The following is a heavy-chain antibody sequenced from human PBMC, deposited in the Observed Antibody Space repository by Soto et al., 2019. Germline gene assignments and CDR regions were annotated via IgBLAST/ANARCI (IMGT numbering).Heavy chain of an antibody. Sequence: QVQLVESWGGMVQPGRSLRLSCAASGFTFSSYGMHWVRQAPGKGLEWVAVIWYDGSNKYYADSVKGRFTISRDNSKNTLYLQMNSLKAEDTAVYYCARDRYSSGWYGLDYWGQGTLVTVAS. CDR3: ARDRYSSGWYGLDY. J-gene: IGHJ4*02. V-gene: IGHV3-33*01. CDR1: GFTFSSYG. CDR2: IWYDGSNK. D-gene: IGHD6-19*01.